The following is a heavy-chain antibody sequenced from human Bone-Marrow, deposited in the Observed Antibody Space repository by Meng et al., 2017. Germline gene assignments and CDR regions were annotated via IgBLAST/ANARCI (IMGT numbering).Heavy chain of an antibody. Sequence: QGQQVWVGGEVKKPGSAVVMSSNDSGGTSSSYAISWVGQAPGQGLEWMGGIIPTFGTTNYAQKFQGRVTITADESTSTAYMELSSLRSEDTAVYYCAREPGPRVGWFDPWGQGTLVTVSS. CDR1: GGTSSSYA. CDR3: AREPGPRVGWFDP. D-gene: IGHD1-26*01. V-gene: IGHV1-69*01. CDR2: IIPTFGTT. J-gene: IGHJ5*02.